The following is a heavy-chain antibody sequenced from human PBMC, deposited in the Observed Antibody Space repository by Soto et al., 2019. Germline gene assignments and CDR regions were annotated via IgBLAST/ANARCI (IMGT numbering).Heavy chain of an antibody. CDR1: GGTFSSYA. CDR2: IIPIFGTA. CDR3: ARDGDIVVVPDAISGTQGGYYYGMDV. Sequence: QVQLVQSGAEVKKPGSSVKVSCKASGGTFSSYAISWVRQAPGQGLEWMGGIIPIFGTANYAQKFQGRVTITADEYTSTAYMELSSLRSEDTAVYYCARDGDIVVVPDAISGTQGGYYYGMDVWGQGTSVTVSS. D-gene: IGHD2-2*02. V-gene: IGHV1-69*01. J-gene: IGHJ6*02.